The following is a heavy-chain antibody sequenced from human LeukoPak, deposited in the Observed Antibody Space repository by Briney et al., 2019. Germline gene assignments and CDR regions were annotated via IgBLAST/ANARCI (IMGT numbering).Heavy chain of an antibody. J-gene: IGHJ4*02. Sequence: SGGSLRLSCAASGFTFSSYGMSWVRQAPGKGLEWVSAISGSGGSTYYADSVKGRFTISRDNSKNTLYLQMNSLRAEDTAVYYCAKDAYYYGSGIDYWGQGTLVTVSS. D-gene: IGHD3-10*01. V-gene: IGHV3-23*01. CDR3: AKDAYYYGSGIDY. CDR1: GFTFSSYG. CDR2: ISGSGGST.